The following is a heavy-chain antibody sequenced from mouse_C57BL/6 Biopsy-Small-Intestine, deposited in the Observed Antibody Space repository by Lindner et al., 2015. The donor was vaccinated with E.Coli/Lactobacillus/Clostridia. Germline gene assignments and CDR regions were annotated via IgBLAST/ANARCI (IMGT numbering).Heavy chain of an antibody. J-gene: IGHJ4*01. CDR2: INPNNGGT. Sequence: VQLQESGPELVKPGASVKMSCKAPGYTFITYFIHWVRQKPGQGLEWIGYINPNNGGTKYNEKFKDKATLTSDKSSSTAYMELSSLTSEDSAVYYCARYGPNYAMDYWGQGTSVTVSS. CDR1: GYTFITYF. D-gene: IGHD1-1*01. V-gene: IGHV1-14*01. CDR3: ARYGPNYAMDY.